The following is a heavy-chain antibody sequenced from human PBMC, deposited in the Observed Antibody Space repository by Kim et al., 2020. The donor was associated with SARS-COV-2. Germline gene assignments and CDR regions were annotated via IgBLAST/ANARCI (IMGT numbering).Heavy chain of an antibody. CDR2: KHRRDP. Sequence: KHRRDPNVNPSLQGRVTISTDTSKNQLSLKMNSVTAADTGIYYCARNFGLWGRGALVTVSS. J-gene: IGHJ2*01. V-gene: IGHV4-34*01. CDR3: ARNFGL.